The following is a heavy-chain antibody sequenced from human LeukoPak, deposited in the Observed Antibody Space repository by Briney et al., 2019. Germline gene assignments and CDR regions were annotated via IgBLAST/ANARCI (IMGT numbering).Heavy chain of an antibody. CDR1: GYTFTGYY. Sequence: SVKVSCKASGYTFTGYYMDWVRQAPGQGLEWMGGIIPIFGTANYAQKFQGRVTITADESTSTAYMELSSLRSEDTAVYYCARRRGYSYGSHYYGMDVWGQGTTVTVSS. CDR3: ARRRGYSYGSHYYGMDV. J-gene: IGHJ6*02. D-gene: IGHD5-18*01. V-gene: IGHV1-69*13. CDR2: IIPIFGTA.